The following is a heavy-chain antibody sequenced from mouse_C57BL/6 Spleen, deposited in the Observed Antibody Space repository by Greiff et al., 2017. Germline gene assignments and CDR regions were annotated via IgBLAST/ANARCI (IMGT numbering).Heavy chain of an antibody. J-gene: IGHJ3*01. CDR2: IYPGDGDT. V-gene: IGHV1-82*01. CDR3: ARRGVYYCGSGDWFAY. CDR1: GYAFSSSW. Sequence: VKVVESGPELVKPGASVKISCKASGYAFSSSWMNWVKQRPGKGLEWIGRIYPGDGDTNYNGKFKGKDTLTADKSSSTAYMQLSSLTSEDSAVYFCARRGVYYCGSGDWFAYWGQGTLVTVSA. D-gene: IGHD1-1*01.